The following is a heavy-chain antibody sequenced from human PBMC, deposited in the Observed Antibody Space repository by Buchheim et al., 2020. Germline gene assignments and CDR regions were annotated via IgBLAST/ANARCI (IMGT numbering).Heavy chain of an antibody. Sequence: EVQLVESGGGLVQPGGSLRLSCAASGFTFSSYWMSWVRQAPGKGLEWVANIKQDGSEKYYVDSVKGRFTISSDNAKNSLYLQMNSLRAEDTAVYYCARDGYDYIWGSYRLWYYYYGMDVWGQGTT. V-gene: IGHV3-7*01. D-gene: IGHD3-16*02. CDR2: IKQDGSEK. J-gene: IGHJ6*02. CDR3: ARDGYDYIWGSYRLWYYYYGMDV. CDR1: GFTFSSYW.